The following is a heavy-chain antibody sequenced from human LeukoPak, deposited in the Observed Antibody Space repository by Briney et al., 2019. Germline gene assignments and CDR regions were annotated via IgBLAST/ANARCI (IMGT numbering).Heavy chain of an antibody. V-gene: IGHV3-23*01. CDR1: GFTFSSYA. J-gene: IGHJ4*02. Sequence: GGSLRLXCAASGFTFSSYAMSWVRQAPGKGLEWVSAISGSGGSTYYADSVKGRFTISRDNSKNTLYLQMNSLRAEDTAVYYCAKVAVGEYCSSTSCKGYYFDYWGQGTLVTVSS. CDR3: AKVAVGEYCSSTSCKGYYFDY. D-gene: IGHD2-2*01. CDR2: ISGSGGST.